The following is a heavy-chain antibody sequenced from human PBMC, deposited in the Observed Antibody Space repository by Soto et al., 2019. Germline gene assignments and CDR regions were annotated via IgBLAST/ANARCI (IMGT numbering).Heavy chain of an antibody. V-gene: IGHV3-11*05. J-gene: IGHJ4*02. D-gene: IGHD5-12*01. CDR2: ISSSSSYT. Sequence: GGSLRLSCASSGFTFCDYYMSWIRQAPGKGLEWVSYISSSSSYTNYADSVKGRFTISRDNAKNSLYLQMNSLRAEDTAVYCCARDHQRYSGYDYVDYWGQGT. CDR3: ARDHQRYSGYDYVDY. CDR1: GFTFCDYY.